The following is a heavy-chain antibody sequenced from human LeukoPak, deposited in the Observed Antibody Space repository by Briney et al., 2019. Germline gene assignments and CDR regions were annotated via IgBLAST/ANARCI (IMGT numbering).Heavy chain of an antibody. J-gene: IGHJ4*02. CDR1: GFTFSSYW. V-gene: IGHV3-7*03. Sequence: GGSLRLSCAASGFTFSSYWMSWVRQAPGKGLEWVANIKQDGSEKYYVDSVKGRFTISRDNAKNSLYLQMNSLRAEDTAVYYCAKNCPRDFLGCFLIYYWGQGTLVTVSS. CDR2: IKQDGSEK. D-gene: IGHD3-3*01. CDR3: AKNCPRDFLGCFLIYY.